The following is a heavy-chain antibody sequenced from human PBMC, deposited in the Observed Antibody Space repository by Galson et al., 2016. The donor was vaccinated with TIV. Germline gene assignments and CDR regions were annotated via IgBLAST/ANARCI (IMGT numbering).Heavy chain of an antibody. J-gene: IGHJ4*02. CDR1: GYSFATYW. V-gene: IGHV5-51*01. Sequence: QSGAEVKKPGESLKISCEASGYSFATYWIAWVRQKPGKGLEWMGIVYPDDSDTTYNPSFQGQVTFSADKSINTAFLQWSSLEASDTAMYYCARRGPRYGKFDYWGQGTPVTVS. CDR2: VYPDDSDT. D-gene: IGHD4-17*01. CDR3: ARRGPRYGKFDY.